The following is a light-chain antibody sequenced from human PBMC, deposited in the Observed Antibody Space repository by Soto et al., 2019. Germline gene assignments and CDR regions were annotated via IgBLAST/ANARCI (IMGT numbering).Light chain of an antibody. CDR3: QSYDSSLSGWV. CDR1: SSNIGAGYD. CDR2: GNS. Sequence: QSVLTQPPSVSGAPGQRVTISCTRSSSNIGAGYDVHWYQQLPGTAPKLLIHGNSNRPSGVPDRFSGSKSGSSASLAITGLQAEDEADYYCQSYDSSLSGWVFGGGTKLTVL. J-gene: IGLJ2*01. V-gene: IGLV1-40*01.